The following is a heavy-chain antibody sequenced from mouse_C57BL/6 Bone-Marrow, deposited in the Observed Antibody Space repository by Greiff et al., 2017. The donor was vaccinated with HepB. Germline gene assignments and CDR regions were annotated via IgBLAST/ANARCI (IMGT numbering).Heavy chain of an antibody. Sequence: EVKVEESGGGLVKPGGSLKLSCAASGFTFSSYAMSWVRQTPEKRLEWVATISDGGSYTYYPDNVKGRFTISRDNAKNNLYLQMSHLKSEDTAMYYCARYPAYYKALDYWGQGTTLTVSS. CDR1: GFTFSSYA. V-gene: IGHV5-4*03. CDR3: ARYPAYYKALDY. D-gene: IGHD2-12*01. CDR2: ISDGGSYT. J-gene: IGHJ2*01.